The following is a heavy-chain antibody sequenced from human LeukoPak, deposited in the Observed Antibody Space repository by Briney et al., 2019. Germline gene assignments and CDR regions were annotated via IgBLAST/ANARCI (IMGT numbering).Heavy chain of an antibody. V-gene: IGHV4-38-2*02. CDR1: GYSISSGYY. Sequence: SETLSLTCTVSGYSISSGYYWGWIRQPPGKGLEWIGSIYYSGSTYYNPSLKSRVTISVDTSKNQFSLKLSSVTAADTAVYYCARQKIEVFNWFDLWGQGTLVTVSS. CDR2: IYYSGST. D-gene: IGHD3-22*01. CDR3: ARQKIEVFNWFDL. J-gene: IGHJ5*02.